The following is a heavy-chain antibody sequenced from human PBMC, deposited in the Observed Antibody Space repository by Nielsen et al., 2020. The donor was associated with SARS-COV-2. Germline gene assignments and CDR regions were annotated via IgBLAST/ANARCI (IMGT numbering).Heavy chain of an antibody. Sequence: ASVKVSCKASGYTFTGYYMHWVRQAPGQGLEWMGRINPNSGGTNYAQKFQGWVTMTRDTSISTAYMELSRLRSDDTAAYYCARGGTTGTTFPESMDYWGQGTLVTVSS. J-gene: IGHJ4*02. CDR2: INPNSGGT. CDR3: ARGGTTGTTFPESMDY. CDR1: GYTFTGYY. D-gene: IGHD1-1*01. V-gene: IGHV1-2*04.